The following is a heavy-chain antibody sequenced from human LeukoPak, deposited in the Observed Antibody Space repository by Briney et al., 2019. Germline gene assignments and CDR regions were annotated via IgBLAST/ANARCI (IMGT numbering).Heavy chain of an antibody. CDR2: IYHSGST. J-gene: IGHJ4*02. CDR1: GYSVSSGYY. D-gene: IGHD3-22*01. Sequence: KSSETLSLTCTVSGYSVSSGYYWGWIRQPPGKGLEWIGSIYHSGSTYYNPSLKSRVTISVDRSKNQFSLKLSSVTAADTAVYYCARGISMLVVADFDYWGQGTLVTVCS. CDR3: ARGISMLVVADFDY. V-gene: IGHV4-38-2*02.